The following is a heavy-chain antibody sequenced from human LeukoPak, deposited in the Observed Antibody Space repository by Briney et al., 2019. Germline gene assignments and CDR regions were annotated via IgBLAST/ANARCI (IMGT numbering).Heavy chain of an antibody. J-gene: IGHJ5*02. V-gene: IGHV1-2*02. D-gene: IGHD5-18*01. CDR3: ASEVDTAMVTASGWFDP. CDR1: GYTFTGYY. CDR2: INPNSGGT. Sequence: GASVKVSCKASGYTFTGYYMHWVRQAPGQGLEWMGWINPNSGGTNYAQKFQGRVTMTRDTSISTAYMELSRLRSDDTAVYYCASEVDTAMVTASGWFDPWGQGTLVTVSS.